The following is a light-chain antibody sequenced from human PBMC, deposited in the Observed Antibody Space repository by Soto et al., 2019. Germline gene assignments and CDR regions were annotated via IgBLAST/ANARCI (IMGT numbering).Light chain of an antibody. CDR2: KAS. CDR1: QTISSW. CDR3: QQYNNWPPIT. V-gene: IGKV1-5*03. Sequence: DIQMTQSPSTLSGSVGDRVTITCRASQTISSWLAWYQQKPGKAPKLLIYKASTLKSGIPARFSGSGSGTEFTLTISSLQSEDFAVYYCQQYNNWPPITCGQGTRREIK. J-gene: IGKJ5*01.